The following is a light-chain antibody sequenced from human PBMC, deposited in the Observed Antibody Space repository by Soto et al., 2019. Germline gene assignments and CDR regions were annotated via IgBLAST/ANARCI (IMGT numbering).Light chain of an antibody. CDR2: GAS. Sequence: EIVLTQSPGTLSLSPGERATLSCRASQSVSSSYLAWYQQKPGQAPRPLIYGASSRATGIPDRFSGSGSGTDFTLTISRLEPEDFAVYYCQPYDGSPWTFGQGTTVEIK. V-gene: IGKV3-20*01. CDR3: QPYDGSPWT. CDR1: QSVSSSY. J-gene: IGKJ1*01.